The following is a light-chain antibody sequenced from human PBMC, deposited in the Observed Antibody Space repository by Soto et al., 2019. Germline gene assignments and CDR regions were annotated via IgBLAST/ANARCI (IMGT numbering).Light chain of an antibody. V-gene: IGKV3-20*01. CDR3: QQYGSSST. J-gene: IGKJ1*01. Sequence: KTTLSCRASQSVSSSYLAWYQQKPGQAPRLLIYGSSSRATGIPDRFSGSGSGTDFTLTISRLEPEDFAVYYCQQYGSSSTFGQGT. CDR1: QSVSSSY. CDR2: GSS.